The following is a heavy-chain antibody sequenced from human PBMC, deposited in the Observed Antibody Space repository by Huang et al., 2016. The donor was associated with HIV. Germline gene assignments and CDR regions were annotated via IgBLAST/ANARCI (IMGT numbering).Heavy chain of an antibody. V-gene: IGHV5-51*01. J-gene: IGHJ4*02. CDR2: VSPGDTDS. CDR3: VRPSGYSTSWGFDS. D-gene: IGHD2-2*01. Sequence: EVQLVQSGAEVKKPGESLKISCKASGYTFANFWIGWVRQMPGKGLEWMGIVSPGDTDSGESPSFQGQVTISADKSITTAYLQWSSLQASDTAVYYCVRPSGYSTSWGFDSWGQGTLITVSS. CDR1: GYTFANFW.